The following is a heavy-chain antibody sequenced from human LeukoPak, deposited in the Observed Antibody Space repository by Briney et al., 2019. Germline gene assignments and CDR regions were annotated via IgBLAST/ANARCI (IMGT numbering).Heavy chain of an antibody. CDR3: ARATMVRGADDAFDI. Sequence: ASVKVSCKASGYTFTSYYMHWVRQAPGQGLEWMGIINPSGGSTSYAQKFQGRVTMTRDTSTSTVYMELSSLRSEDTAVYYCARATMVRGADDAFDIWGQGTMVTVSS. CDR1: GYTFTSYY. V-gene: IGHV1-46*01. D-gene: IGHD3-10*01. J-gene: IGHJ3*02. CDR2: INPSGGST.